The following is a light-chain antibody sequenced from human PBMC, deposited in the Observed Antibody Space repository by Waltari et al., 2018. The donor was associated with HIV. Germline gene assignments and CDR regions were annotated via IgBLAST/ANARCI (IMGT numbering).Light chain of an antibody. J-gene: IGLJ1*01. CDR3: QAWDSSTGV. Sequence: SYELTQPPSVSVSPGQTASITCSGDKLGDKYACWYQQKPGQSPVLVIYQDSTGPSGIPERVSGSNSGNTATLTISGTQAMDEADYYCQAWDSSTGVFGTGTKVTVL. CDR1: KLGDKY. V-gene: IGLV3-1*01. CDR2: QDS.